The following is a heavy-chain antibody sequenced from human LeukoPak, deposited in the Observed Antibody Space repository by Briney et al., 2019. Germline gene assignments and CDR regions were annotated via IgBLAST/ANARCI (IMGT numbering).Heavy chain of an antibody. J-gene: IGHJ3*02. Sequence: TSETLSLTCAVYGGSFSGYYWSWIRQPPGKGLEWIGEINHSGSTSYNPSLKGRVTISVDTSKNQFSLKLSSVTAADTAVYYCARGGVRSRDAFDIWGQGTMVTVSS. CDR1: GGSFSGYY. D-gene: IGHD6-13*01. V-gene: IGHV4-34*01. CDR3: ARGGVRSRDAFDI. CDR2: INHSGST.